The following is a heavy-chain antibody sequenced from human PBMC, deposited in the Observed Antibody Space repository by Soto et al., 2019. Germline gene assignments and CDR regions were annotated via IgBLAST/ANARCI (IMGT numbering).Heavy chain of an antibody. CDR3: ARRRFLDSTLDF. V-gene: IGHV3-30*03. J-gene: IGHJ4*02. D-gene: IGHD3-3*01. Sequence: QVQLVESGGGVVQPGRSLRLSCSVSGFTFSTYGMHWVRQAPGKGLAWVAFISYDGSKQYYEDSVRGRFTISRANSNNTLYLQMNNMPNREASVYFCARRRFLDSTLDFWGQGTLVTVSS. CDR1: GFTFSTYG. CDR2: ISYDGSKQ.